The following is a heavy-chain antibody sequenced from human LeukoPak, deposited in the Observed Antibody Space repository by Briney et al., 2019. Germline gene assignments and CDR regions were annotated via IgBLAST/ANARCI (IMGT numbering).Heavy chain of an antibody. CDR2: IIPIFGTA. CDR1: GGTFSSYA. CDR3: ASIGSAMVRGATQTRGHYYYGMDV. D-gene: IGHD3-10*01. Sequence: SVKVSCKASGGTFSSYAISWVRQAPGQGLEWMGGIIPIFGTANYAQKFQGRVTITADESTSTAYMELSSLRSEDTAVYYCASIGSAMVRGATQTRGHYYYGMDVWGKGTTVTVSS. V-gene: IGHV1-69*01. J-gene: IGHJ6*04.